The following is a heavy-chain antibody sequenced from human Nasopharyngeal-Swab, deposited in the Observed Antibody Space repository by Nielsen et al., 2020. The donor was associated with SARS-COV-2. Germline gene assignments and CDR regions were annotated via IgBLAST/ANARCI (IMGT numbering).Heavy chain of an antibody. D-gene: IGHD1/OR15-1a*01. J-gene: IGHJ6*02. CDR3: ARVGTPRSYYYYYGMDV. CDR1: GYTFTSYG. CDR2: ISAYNGNT. V-gene: IGHV1-18*01. Sequence: ASVKVSCKAAGYTFTSYGISWVRQPPAQGLEWMGWISAYNGNTNYAQNLQGRVTMTTDTSTSTAYMELRNLRSDDTAVYYCARVGTPRSYYYYYGMDVWGQGTTVTVSS.